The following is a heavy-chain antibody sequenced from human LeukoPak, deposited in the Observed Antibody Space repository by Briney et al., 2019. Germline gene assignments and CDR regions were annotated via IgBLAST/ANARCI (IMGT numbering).Heavy chain of an antibody. V-gene: IGHV3-30-3*01. Sequence: GGSLRLSCAASGVIFNNFAFHWVRQAPGKGLEWVAAISYDGSNKYYADSVRGRLTISRDNSKNTLYLQMNSLRAEDTAVYYCARAGRANGDYHYFEYWGQGTLVTVSS. CDR2: ISYDGSNK. D-gene: IGHD4-17*01. CDR3: ARAGRANGDYHYFEY. CDR1: GVIFNNFA. J-gene: IGHJ4*02.